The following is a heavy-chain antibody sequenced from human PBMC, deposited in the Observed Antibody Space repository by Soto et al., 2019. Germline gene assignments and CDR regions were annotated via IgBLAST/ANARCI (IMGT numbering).Heavy chain of an antibody. CDR1: GGSISSGVYC. CDR3: AGYSGYDFPYYFDY. CDR2: IYYSGST. Sequence: SETLSLTCTVSGGSISSGVYCWSWIRQHPGKGLEWIGYIYYSGSTYYNPSLKSRVTISVDTSKNQFSLKLSSVTAADTAVYYCAGYSGYDFPYYFDYWGQGTLVTVSS. V-gene: IGHV4-31*03. J-gene: IGHJ4*02. D-gene: IGHD5-12*01.